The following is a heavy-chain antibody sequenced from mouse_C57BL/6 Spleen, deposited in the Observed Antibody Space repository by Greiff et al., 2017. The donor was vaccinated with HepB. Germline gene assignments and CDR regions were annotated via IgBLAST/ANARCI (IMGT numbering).Heavy chain of an antibody. CDR1: GFTFSSYA. D-gene: IGHD4-1*01. V-gene: IGHV5-4*01. Sequence: EVQLQESGGGLVKPGGSLKLSCAASGFTFSSYAMSWVRQTPEKGLEWVATFSDGGSYTYYPDNVKGRFTISRDNAKNNLYLQMSHLKSEDTAMYYCARDKDGSTGTWFAYWGQGTLVTVSA. CDR3: ARDKDGSTGTWFAY. J-gene: IGHJ3*01. CDR2: FSDGGSYT.